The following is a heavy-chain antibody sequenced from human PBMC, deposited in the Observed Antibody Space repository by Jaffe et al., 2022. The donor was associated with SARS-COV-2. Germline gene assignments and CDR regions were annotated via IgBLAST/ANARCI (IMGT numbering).Heavy chain of an antibody. CDR3: AKDQVHGEIPAATLWNWFDP. J-gene: IGHJ5*02. Sequence: EVQLLESGGRLVQPGGSLRLSCEASGFLFSNYALSWVRQAPGKGLERVSGISASGAITYYADSVKGRFTISRDNSKNTLYLQMNSLRVEDTAVYYCAKDQVHGEIPAATLWNWFDPWGQGTLVTVSS. CDR2: ISASGAIT. D-gene: IGHD2-2*01. CDR1: GFLFSNYA. V-gene: IGHV3-23*01.